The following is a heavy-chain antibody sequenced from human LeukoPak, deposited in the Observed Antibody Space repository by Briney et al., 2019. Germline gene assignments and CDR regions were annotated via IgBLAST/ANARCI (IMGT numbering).Heavy chain of an antibody. J-gene: IGHJ4*02. CDR1: GFTFSSYG. V-gene: IGHV3-33*01. CDR3: ARAGIAAAGTVAY. D-gene: IGHD6-13*01. Sequence: PGGSLRLSCAASGFTFSSYGMHWVRQAPGKGLEWVAVIWYDGSNKYYADSVKGRFTISRDNSKNTLYLQMNSLRAEDTAVYYCARAGIAAAGTVAYWGQGTLVTVSS. CDR2: IWYDGSNK.